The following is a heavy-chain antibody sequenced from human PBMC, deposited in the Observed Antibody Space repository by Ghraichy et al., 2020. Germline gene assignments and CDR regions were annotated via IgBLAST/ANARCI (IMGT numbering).Heavy chain of an antibody. CDR1: GDSVSSNRYY. J-gene: IGHJ2*01. D-gene: IGHD3-3*01. CDR2: IYYTGDN. Sequence: SETLSLTCTVSGDSVSSNRYYWSWIRQPPGKGLEWIAYIYYTGDNDYSSSLRSRVTISLDTSKNQFSLQVRSVTAADTAVYYCARDEEWRGYFELGGRGTRVTFSS. V-gene: IGHV4-61*01. CDR3: ARDEEWRGYFEL.